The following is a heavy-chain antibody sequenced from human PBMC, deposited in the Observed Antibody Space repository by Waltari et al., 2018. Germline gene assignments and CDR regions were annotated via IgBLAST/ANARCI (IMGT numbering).Heavy chain of an antibody. J-gene: IGHJ4*02. V-gene: IGHV5-51*03. CDR1: GYSFTSYW. CDR3: AISNLYSSSSWDY. D-gene: IGHD6-6*01. CDR2: IYPGDYDT. Sequence: EVQLVQSGAEVKKPGESLKISCKGSGYSFTSYWIGWVRQMPGNGLEWMGIIYPGDYDTRYSPSFQGQVTISADKSISTAYLQWSSLKASDTAMYYCAISNLYSSSSWDYWGQGTLVTVSS.